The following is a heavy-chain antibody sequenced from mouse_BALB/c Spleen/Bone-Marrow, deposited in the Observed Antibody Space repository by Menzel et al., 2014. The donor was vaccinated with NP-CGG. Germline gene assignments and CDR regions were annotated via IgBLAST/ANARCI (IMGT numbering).Heavy chain of an antibody. J-gene: IGHJ1*01. Sequence: EVKLVESGGGLVQPGGPLRLSCAASGFTFTDYYMSWVRQPPGKALEWLGFIRNKANGYTTYYSASVKGRFTISRDNSQSILYLQMNTLRAEDSATYYCARDENVGIYWYFDVWGAGTTVTVSS. CDR2: IRNKANGYTT. CDR1: GFTFTDYY. CDR3: ARDENVGIYWYFDV. V-gene: IGHV7-3*02.